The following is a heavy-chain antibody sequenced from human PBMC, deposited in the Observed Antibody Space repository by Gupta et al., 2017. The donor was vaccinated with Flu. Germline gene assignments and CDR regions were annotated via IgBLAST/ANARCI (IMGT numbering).Heavy chain of an antibody. CDR2: INPSGGST. Sequence: QVQLVQSGAEVKKPGASVKVSCKASGYTFTSYYMHWVRQAPGQGLEWMGIINPSGGSTSYAQKFQGRVTMTRDTSTSTVYMELSSLRSEDTAVYYCARDAPITIFGVVIIRGLDYWGQGTLVTVSS. J-gene: IGHJ4*02. V-gene: IGHV1-46*01. D-gene: IGHD3-3*01. CDR3: ARDAPITIFGVVIIRGLDY. CDR1: GYTFTSYY.